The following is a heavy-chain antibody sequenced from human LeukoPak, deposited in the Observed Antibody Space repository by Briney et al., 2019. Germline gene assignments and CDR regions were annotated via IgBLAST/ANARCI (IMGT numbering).Heavy chain of an antibody. CDR3: VKDLSGTYSLDY. D-gene: IGHD1-26*01. J-gene: IGHJ4*02. CDR1: GFTFSTHT. Sequence: PGGSLRLSCSASGFTFSTHTMHWVRQAPGKGLEYVSSISGSGGRTYYGDSLRGRFPISSDNSRNTLYLHMSSLELEDTAVYYCVKDLSGTYSLDYWGQGTLVTVSS. V-gene: IGHV3-64D*06. CDR2: ISGSGGRT.